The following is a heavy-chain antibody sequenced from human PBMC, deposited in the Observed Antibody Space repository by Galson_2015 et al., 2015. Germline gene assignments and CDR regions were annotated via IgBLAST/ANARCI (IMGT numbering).Heavy chain of an antibody. J-gene: IGHJ4*02. D-gene: IGHD3-10*01. Sequence: PALVKPTQTLTLTCTFSGFSLSTSGVGVGWIRQPPGKALEWLALIYWNDDKRYSPSLKSRLTITKDTSKNQVVLTMTNMDPVDTATYYCAHRRHISFGPQYGSGSYYGDFDYWGQGTLVTVSS. CDR3: AHRRHISFGPQYGSGSYYGDFDY. CDR1: GFSLSTSGVG. CDR2: IYWNDDK. V-gene: IGHV2-5*01.